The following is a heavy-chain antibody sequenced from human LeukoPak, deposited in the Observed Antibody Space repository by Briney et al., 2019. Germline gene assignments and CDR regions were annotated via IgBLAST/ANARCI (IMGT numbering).Heavy chain of an antibody. Sequence: GSPRLSCAASGFTFSSYAMSWVRQAPGKGLEWVSAISGSGGSTYYADSVKGRFTISRDNAKNSLYLQMNSLRAEDTAVYYCARDYGRNGYCSSTTCPDALDIWGQGTMVTVSS. CDR1: GFTFSSYA. CDR3: ARDYGRNGYCSSTTCPDALDI. J-gene: IGHJ3*02. CDR2: ISGSGGST. D-gene: IGHD2-2*03. V-gene: IGHV3-23*01.